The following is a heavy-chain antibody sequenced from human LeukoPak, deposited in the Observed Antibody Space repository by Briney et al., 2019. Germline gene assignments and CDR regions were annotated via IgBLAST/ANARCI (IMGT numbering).Heavy chain of an antibody. CDR3: AREVAAAMFHYAMDV. J-gene: IGHJ6*02. D-gene: IGHD6-13*01. CDR1: GGTFSSYG. V-gene: IGHV1-69*13. CDR2: IIPIFSTA. Sequence: SVKVSCKASGGTFSSYGVSWVRQAPGQGLGWMGGIIPIFSTANYAQKFQGRVTITADESTRTAYMELSSLGSEDTAVYYCAREVAAAMFHYAMDVWGQGTTVTVSS.